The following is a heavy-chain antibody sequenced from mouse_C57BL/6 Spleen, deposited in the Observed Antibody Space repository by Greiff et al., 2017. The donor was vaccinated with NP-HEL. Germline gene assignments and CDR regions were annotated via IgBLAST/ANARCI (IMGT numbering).Heavy chain of an antibody. CDR2: INPNNGGT. J-gene: IGHJ4*01. CDR1: GYTFTDYY. Sequence: VQLQQSGPELVKPGASVKISCKASGYTFTDYYMNWVKQSPGKSLEWIGDINPNNGGTSYNQKFKGKATLTVDKSSSTAYMELRSLTSEDSAVYYCARGDYYDYAMDYWGQGTSVTVSS. D-gene: IGHD1-1*02. CDR3: ARGDYYDYAMDY. V-gene: IGHV1-26*01.